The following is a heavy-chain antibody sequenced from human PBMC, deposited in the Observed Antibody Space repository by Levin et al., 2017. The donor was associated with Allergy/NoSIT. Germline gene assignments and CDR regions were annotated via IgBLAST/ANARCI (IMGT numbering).Heavy chain of an antibody. D-gene: IGHD3-10*01. CDR1: GFTFSSYG. J-gene: IGHJ4*02. CDR2: ISYDGSNK. V-gene: IGHV3-30*18. CDR3: AKLPPDGSGSYTY. Sequence: GGSLRLSCAASGFTFSSYGMHWVRQAPGKGLEWVAVISYDGSNKYYADSVKGRFTISRDNSKNTLYLQMNSLRAEDTAVYYCAKLPPDGSGSYTYWGQGTLVTVSS.